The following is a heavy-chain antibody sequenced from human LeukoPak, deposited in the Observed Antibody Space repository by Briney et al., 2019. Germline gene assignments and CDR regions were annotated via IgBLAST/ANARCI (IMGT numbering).Heavy chain of an antibody. CDR1: GFTFSSYG. D-gene: IGHD3-22*01. CDR3: AKDLGQYYYDSSGYSDAFDI. CDR2: ISGSGGST. Sequence: GGTLRLSCAASGFTFSSYGMSWVRQAPGKGLEWVSAISGSGGSTYYADSVKGRFTISRDNSKNTLYLQMNSLRAEDTAVYYCAKDLGQYYYDSSGYSDAFDIWGQGTMVTVSS. J-gene: IGHJ3*02. V-gene: IGHV3-23*01.